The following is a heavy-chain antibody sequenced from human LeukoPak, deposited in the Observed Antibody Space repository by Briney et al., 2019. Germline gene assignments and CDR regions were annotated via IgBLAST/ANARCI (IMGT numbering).Heavy chain of an antibody. D-gene: IGHD2-2*01. J-gene: IGHJ4*02. CDR3: VRGVPVTPGIDY. CDR1: GFTFSNYC. CDR2: ICTDETTI. V-gene: IGHV3-74*01. Sequence: GGSLRLSCAASGFTFSNYCMHWVRQPPGKGLVWVSQICTDETTIRSADSVKGRFTISRDNAKNTLYLQMSSLRVEDTAVYYCVRGVPVTPGIDYWGQGTLVTVSS.